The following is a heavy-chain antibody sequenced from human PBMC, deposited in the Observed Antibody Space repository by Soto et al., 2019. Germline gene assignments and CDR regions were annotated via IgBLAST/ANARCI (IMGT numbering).Heavy chain of an antibody. CDR1: GFSFGDYG. J-gene: IGHJ3*01. D-gene: IGHD1-1*01. CDR3: AKNHDWNRPDPGAFDF. CDR2: ISGSGNQI. Sequence: EVQLSQSGGGLVQRGGSLRLSCEGSGFSFGDYGINWVRQAPGKGLEWVSGISGSGNQIDYSDSVEGRFTISRDNSKNTVFLQMIGLSAGDTAVYFCAKNHDWNRPDPGAFDFWGQGTTVTVSS. V-gene: IGHV3-23*01.